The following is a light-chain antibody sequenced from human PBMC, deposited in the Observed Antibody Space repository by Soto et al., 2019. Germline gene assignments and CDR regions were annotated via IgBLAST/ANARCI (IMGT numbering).Light chain of an antibody. V-gene: IGKV3-15*01. CDR1: QSVSSN. CDR2: GAS. J-gene: IGKJ1*01. CDR3: QQYNNWPRT. Sequence: EIVVTQAPATLSVSPGERATLSCRASQSVSSNLAWYQQKPGQAPRLLIYGASTRATGIPARFSGSGSGTEFTRTISSLQSEDFAVYYCQQYNNWPRTFGQGTKVDI.